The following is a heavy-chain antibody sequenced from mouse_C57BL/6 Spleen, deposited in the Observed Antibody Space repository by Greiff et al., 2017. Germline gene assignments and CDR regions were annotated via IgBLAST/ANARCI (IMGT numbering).Heavy chain of an antibody. CDR1: GYTFTSYW. J-gene: IGHJ4*01. Sequence: QVHVKQPGAELVKPGASVKLSCKASGYTFTSYWMHWVKQRPGRGLEWIGRIDPNSGGTKYNEKFKSKATLTVDKPSSTAYMQLSSLTSEDSAVYYCARWYYGSSYNYAMDYWGQGTSVTVSS. CDR2: IDPNSGGT. CDR3: ARWYYGSSYNYAMDY. V-gene: IGHV1-72*01. D-gene: IGHD1-1*01.